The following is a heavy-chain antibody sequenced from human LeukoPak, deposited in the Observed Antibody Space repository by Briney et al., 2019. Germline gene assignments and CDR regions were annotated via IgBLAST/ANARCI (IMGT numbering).Heavy chain of an antibody. Sequence: GGSLRLSCAASGFTFSSYAMHWVRQAPGKGLEWVAVISYDGSNKYYADSVKGRFTISRNNSKNTLYLQMNSLRAEDTAVYYCARVRITYYYDVWGQGTLVTVSS. J-gene: IGHJ4*02. CDR3: ARVRITYYYDV. CDR2: ISYDGSNK. V-gene: IGHV3-30*04. CDR1: GFTFSSYA. D-gene: IGHD3-22*01.